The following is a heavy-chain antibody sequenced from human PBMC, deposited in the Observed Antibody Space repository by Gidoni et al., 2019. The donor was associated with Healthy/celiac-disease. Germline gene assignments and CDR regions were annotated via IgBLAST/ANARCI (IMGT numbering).Heavy chain of an antibody. CDR1: GFTFSSYE. J-gene: IGHJ3*02. D-gene: IGHD3-22*01. CDR3: ARGGTTMIEAFDI. Sequence: EVQLVESGGGLVQPGGYLRLSCAASGFTFSSYEMNWVRQAPGKGLEWVLYISSSGSTIYYADSVKGRFTISRDNDKNSLYLQMNSLRAEDTAVYYCARGGTTMIEAFDIWGQGTMVTVSS. CDR2: ISSSGSTI. V-gene: IGHV3-48*03.